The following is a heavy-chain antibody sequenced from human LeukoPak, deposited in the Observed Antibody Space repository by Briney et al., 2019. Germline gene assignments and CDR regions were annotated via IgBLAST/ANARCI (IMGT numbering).Heavy chain of an antibody. CDR3: ARDIYCGGDCYPNGVDY. J-gene: IGHJ4*02. CDR2: ISSSSSYI. V-gene: IGHV3-21*01. Sequence: EPGGSLRLSCAASGFTFSSYSMTWVRQAPGKGLEWVSSISSSSSYIYYADSVEGRFTISRDNAKNSLYLQMNSLRAEDTAVYYCARDIYCGGDCYPNGVDYWGQGTLVTVSS. CDR1: GFTFSSYS. D-gene: IGHD2-21*01.